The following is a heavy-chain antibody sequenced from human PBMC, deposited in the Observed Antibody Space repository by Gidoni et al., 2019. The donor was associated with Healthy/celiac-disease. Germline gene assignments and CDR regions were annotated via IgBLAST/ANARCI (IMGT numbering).Heavy chain of an antibody. J-gene: IGHJ5*02. Sequence: QVQLVQSGAEVKKPGASVKVSCKASGYTFTSYGISWVRQAPGQGLEWMGWISAYNGNTNYAQKLQGRVTMTTDTSTSTAYMELRSLRSDDTAVYYCARDIGVEGSSWDLYNWFDPWGQGTLVTVSS. CDR1: GYTFTSYG. CDR3: ARDIGVEGSSWDLYNWFDP. CDR2: ISAYNGNT. V-gene: IGHV1-18*01. D-gene: IGHD6-13*01.